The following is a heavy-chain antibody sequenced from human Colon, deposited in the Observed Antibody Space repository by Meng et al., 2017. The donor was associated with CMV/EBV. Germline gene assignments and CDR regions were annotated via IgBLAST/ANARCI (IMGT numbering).Heavy chain of an antibody. CDR3: ARVGYFASSGPHDAFDI. Sequence: GSLRLSCSVSGGSISSPSHYWAWIRQSPGKGLEWIGTIYHSGSTYYNLSHKSHVTMSRDTSKNQFSLKVNSMTAADTAVYYCARVGYFASSGPHDAFDIWGQGTLVTVSS. D-gene: IGHD3-22*01. CDR1: GGSISSPSHY. V-gene: IGHV4-39*07. CDR2: IYHSGST. J-gene: IGHJ3*02.